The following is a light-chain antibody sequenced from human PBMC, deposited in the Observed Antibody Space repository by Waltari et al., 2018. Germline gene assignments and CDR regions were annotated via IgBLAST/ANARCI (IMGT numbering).Light chain of an antibody. V-gene: IGKV3-15*01. CDR3: QQYNDWPPVT. CDR1: QSVSSN. J-gene: IGKJ4*01. CDR2: GVS. Sequence: TVMTQSPVALSVSPGERVTLSCRASQSVSSNLAWYQQKPGQAPRLLIYGVSTRATGSPARFSGSGSGTEFTLTISSLQSEDFAVYYCQQYNDWPPVTFGGGTKVEIK.